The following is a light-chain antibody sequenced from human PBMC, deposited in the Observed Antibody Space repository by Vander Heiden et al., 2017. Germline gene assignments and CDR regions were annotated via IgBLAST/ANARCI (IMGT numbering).Light chain of an antibody. CDR2: DAS. V-gene: IGKV3-11*01. CDR3: QQRLNWPRT. CDR1: QSVSSY. J-gene: IGKJ3*01. Sequence: EIVLTQSPATLSLSPGQRATLSCRASQSVSSYLAWYQQKPGQAPRLLIYDASNRATGIPGRFSGSGSGTDFTLTISSLEPEDFAVYYCQQRLNWPRTFGPGTKVDFK.